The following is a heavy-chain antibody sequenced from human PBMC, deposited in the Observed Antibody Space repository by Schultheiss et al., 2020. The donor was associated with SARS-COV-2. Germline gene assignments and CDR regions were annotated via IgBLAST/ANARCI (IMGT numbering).Heavy chain of an antibody. Sequence: GGSLRLSCAASGFTFSSYGMHWVRQAPGKGLEWVAVISYDGSNKYYADSVKGRFTISRDNSKNTLYLQMNSLRDEETAVYYCAREATKFYGMDVWGQGTTVTVSS. D-gene: IGHD1-26*01. CDR2: ISYDGSNK. J-gene: IGHJ6*02. V-gene: IGHV3-30*03. CDR1: GFTFSSYG. CDR3: AREATKFYGMDV.